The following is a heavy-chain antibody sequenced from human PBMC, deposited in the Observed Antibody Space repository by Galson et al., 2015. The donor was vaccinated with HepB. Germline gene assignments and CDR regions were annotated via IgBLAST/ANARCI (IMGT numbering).Heavy chain of an antibody. V-gene: IGHV3-48*02. J-gene: IGHJ4*02. CDR2: ISRSSIVI. CDR3: TRDFAEMATDY. D-gene: IGHD5-24*01. CDR1: GFTFSDYR. Sequence: SLRLSCAVPGFTFSDYRMNWVRQAPGKGLEWISYISRSSIVIYYADFVKGRFTISRDNAKNLLYLQMNSLTDEDTAVYYCTRDFAEMATDYWGQGTMVTVSS.